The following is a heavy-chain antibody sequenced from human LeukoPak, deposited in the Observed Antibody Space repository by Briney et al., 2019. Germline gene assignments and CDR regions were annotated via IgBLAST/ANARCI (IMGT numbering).Heavy chain of an antibody. CDR3: ARGPSDSTYYYGMDV. V-gene: IGHV4-34*01. D-gene: IGHD5-18*01. CDR1: GGSFNGYY. CDR2: INHSGST. J-gene: IGHJ6*02. Sequence: PSETLSLTCAVYGGSFNGYYWSWIRQPPGKGLEWIGEINHSGSTNYNPSLKSRVTISVDTSKNQFSLKLSSVTAADTAVYYCARGPSDSTYYYGMDVWGQGTTITVSS.